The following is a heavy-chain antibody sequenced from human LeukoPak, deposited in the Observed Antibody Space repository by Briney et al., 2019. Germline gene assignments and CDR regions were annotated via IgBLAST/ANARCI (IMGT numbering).Heavy chain of an antibody. D-gene: IGHD3-22*01. Sequence: GGSLRLSCAASGFTFSSYSMNWVRQAPGKGLEWVSYISSSSSTIYYADSVKGRFTISRDNAKNSLYLQMNSLRAEDTAVYYCARDHTYYYDSSGYCDYWGQGTLVTVSS. CDR3: ARDHTYYYDSSGYCDY. J-gene: IGHJ4*02. CDR2: ISSSSSTI. CDR1: GFTFSSYS. V-gene: IGHV3-48*04.